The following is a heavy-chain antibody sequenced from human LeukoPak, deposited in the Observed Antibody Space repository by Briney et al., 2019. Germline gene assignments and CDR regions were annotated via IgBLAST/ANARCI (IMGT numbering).Heavy chain of an antibody. D-gene: IGHD6-13*01. CDR3: AKDDGYSSSWPDY. CDR1: GFTFSSYG. J-gene: IGHJ4*02. V-gene: IGHV3-30*18. CDR2: ISYDGSNK. Sequence: PGGSLRLSCAASGFTFSSYGMHWVPQAPGKGLEWVAVISYDGSNKYYADSVKGRFTISRDNSKNTLYLQMNSLRAEDTAVYYCAKDDGYSSSWPDYWGQGTLVTVSS.